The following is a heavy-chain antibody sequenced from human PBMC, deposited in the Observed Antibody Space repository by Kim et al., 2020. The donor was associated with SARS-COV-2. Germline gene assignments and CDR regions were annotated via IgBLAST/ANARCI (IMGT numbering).Heavy chain of an antibody. CDR2: INTNTGNP. V-gene: IGHV7-4-1*02. Sequence: ASVKVSCKASGYTFTSYAMNWVRQAPGQGLEWMGWINTNTGNPTYAQGFTGRFVFSLDTSVSTAYLQISSLKAEDIAVYYCARDYYDILTGYYFYFDYWGQGTLVTVSS. CDR3: ARDYYDILTGYYFYFDY. D-gene: IGHD3-9*01. CDR1: GYTFTSYA. J-gene: IGHJ4*02.